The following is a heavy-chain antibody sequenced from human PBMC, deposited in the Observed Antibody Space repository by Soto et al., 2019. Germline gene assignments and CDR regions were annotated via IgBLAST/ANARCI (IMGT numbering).Heavy chain of an antibody. CDR3: ARDLKDGMDV. J-gene: IGHJ6*02. CDR2: ISSRGNFI. Sequence: EVQLVESGGGLVKPGGSLRLSSAASGFTFSSYSMNWVRQAPGKGLEWVSCISSRGNFIYYADSLKGRFTISRDNTKNSLYLQMNTLRAEDTAVYFCARDLKDGMDVWGQGTTVTVSS. CDR1: GFTFSSYS. D-gene: IGHD3-9*01. V-gene: IGHV3-21*01.